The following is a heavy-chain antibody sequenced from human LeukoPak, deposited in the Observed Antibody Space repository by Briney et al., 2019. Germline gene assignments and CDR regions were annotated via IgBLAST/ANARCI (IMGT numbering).Heavy chain of an antibody. V-gene: IGHV4-61*05. D-gene: IGHD3-10*01. J-gene: IGHJ4*02. Sequence: SETLSLTCTVSGGSISSSSYYWGWIRQPPGKGLEWIGFIHYSGTTNYNPSLKSRVTISLDTSNAQFSLKLSSVTAADTAIYHCARHYVFVVGGSSFDFWGRGTLVTVSS. CDR2: IHYSGTT. CDR1: GGSISSSSYY. CDR3: ARHYVFVVGGSSFDF.